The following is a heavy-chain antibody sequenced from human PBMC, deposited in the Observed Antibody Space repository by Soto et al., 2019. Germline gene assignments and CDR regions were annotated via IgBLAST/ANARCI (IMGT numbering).Heavy chain of an antibody. CDR1: GYTFTSYY. D-gene: IGHD6-13*01. Sequence: QVQLVQSGAEVKKPGASVKVSCKASGYTFTSYYMHWVRQAPGQGLEWMGIINPSGGSTSYAQKFQSQVTMSRDTSTSTGDLARSSLRPEDTAVYYCARTPRNEPQLAGNGMDVWGQGTTVTVSS. CDR2: INPSGGST. V-gene: IGHV1-46*03. J-gene: IGHJ6*02. CDR3: ARTPRNEPQLAGNGMDV.